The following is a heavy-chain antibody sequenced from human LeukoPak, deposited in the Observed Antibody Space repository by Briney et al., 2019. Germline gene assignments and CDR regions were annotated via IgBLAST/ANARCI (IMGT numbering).Heavy chain of an antibody. V-gene: IGHV4-39*07. CDR2: IYYSGST. CDR1: GGSISSSSYY. J-gene: IGHJ4*02. CDR3: ARDPHYYGSGSPD. D-gene: IGHD3-10*01. Sequence: LETLSLTCTVSGGSISSSSYYWGWIRQPPGKGLEWIGSIYYSGSTYYNPSLKSRVTISVDTSKNQFSLKLSSVTAADTAVYYCARDPHYYGSGSPDWGQGTLVTVSS.